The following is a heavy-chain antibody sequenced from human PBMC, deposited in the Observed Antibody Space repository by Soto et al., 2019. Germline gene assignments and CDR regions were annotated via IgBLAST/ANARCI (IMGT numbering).Heavy chain of an antibody. CDR3: ARRLARGVIGWFDP. CDR2: LYYTGRT. D-gene: IGHD3-10*01. CDR1: GGSISSGTYY. Sequence: SETLSLTCTVSGGSISSGTYYWGWIRQPPGKGLEWIGSLYYTGRTYYSPSLKSRVTISVDTSKNHFSLNLTSVTAADTAVYYCARRLARGVIGWFDPWGQGTLVTVS. J-gene: IGHJ5*02. V-gene: IGHV4-39*02.